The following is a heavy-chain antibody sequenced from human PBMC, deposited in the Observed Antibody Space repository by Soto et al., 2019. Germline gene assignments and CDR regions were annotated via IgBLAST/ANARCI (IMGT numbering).Heavy chain of an antibody. D-gene: IGHD5-18*01. CDR3: ARDLHGYSYGYDY. J-gene: IGHJ4*02. V-gene: IGHV1-3*01. CDR2: INAGNGNT. CDR1: GYTFTSYA. Sequence: QVQLVQSGAEVKKPGASVKVSCKASGYTFTSYAMHWVRQAPGQRLEWMGWINAGNGNTKYSQKSQGRVTITRDTSASTAYVELSSLRSEDTAVYYCARDLHGYSYGYDYWGQGTLVTVSS.